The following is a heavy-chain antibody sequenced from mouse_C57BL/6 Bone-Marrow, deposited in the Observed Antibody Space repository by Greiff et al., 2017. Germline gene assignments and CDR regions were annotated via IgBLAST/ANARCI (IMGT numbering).Heavy chain of an antibody. V-gene: IGHV14-4*01. CDR1: GFNIKDDY. Sequence: EVQRVESGAELVRPGASVKLSCTASGFNIKDDYMHWVKQRPEQGLEWIGWIDPENGDTEYASKFQGKATITADTSSNTAYLQLSSLTSEDTAVYYCTTIKETGNYFDDWGQGTTLTVSS. J-gene: IGHJ2*01. CDR2: IDPENGDT. CDR3: TTIKETGNYFDD.